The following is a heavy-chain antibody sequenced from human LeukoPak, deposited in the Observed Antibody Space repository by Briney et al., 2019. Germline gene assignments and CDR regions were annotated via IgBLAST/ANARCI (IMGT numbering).Heavy chain of an antibody. D-gene: IGHD4-23*01. Sequence: GSLRLSCAASGFPFSNYWMHWVRQAPGKGLVWVSRINSDGSSTNYADSVKGRFTISRDNAKNTLYLQMNGLRAEDTAVYYCARVAPTVVDYWGQGTLVTVSS. CDR2: INSDGSST. CDR1: GFPFSNYW. V-gene: IGHV3-74*01. CDR3: ARVAPTVVDY. J-gene: IGHJ4*02.